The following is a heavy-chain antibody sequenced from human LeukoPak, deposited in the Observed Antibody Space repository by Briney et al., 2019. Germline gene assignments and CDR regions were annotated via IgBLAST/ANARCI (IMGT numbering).Heavy chain of an antibody. CDR1: GFTFSSYN. D-gene: IGHD6-13*01. J-gene: IGHJ4*02. Sequence: GGSLRLSCAASGFTFSSYNMNWVRQAPGKGLEWVSSISSSSYYIYYADSVKGRFTISRDNAKNSLYLQINSLRAEDTAVYYCARETTGYSSSWSGLFDYWGQGTLVTVSS. V-gene: IGHV3-21*01. CDR3: ARETTGYSSSWSGLFDY. CDR2: ISSSSYYI.